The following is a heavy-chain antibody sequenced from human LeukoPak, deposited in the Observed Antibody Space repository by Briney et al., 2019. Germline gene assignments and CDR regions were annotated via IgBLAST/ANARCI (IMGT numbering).Heavy chain of an antibody. V-gene: IGHV1-18*01. CDR2: ISAYNGNT. CDR3: ARYNYDFWSGWRTINSDYYYYYYMDV. CDR1: GYTFTSYG. D-gene: IGHD3-3*01. J-gene: IGHJ6*03. Sequence: GASVKVSCKASGYTFTSYGISWVRQAPGQGLERMGWISAYNGNTNYAQKLQGRVTMTTDTSTSTAYMELRSLRSDDTAVYYCARYNYDFWSGWRTINSDYYYYYYMDVWGKGTTVTVSS.